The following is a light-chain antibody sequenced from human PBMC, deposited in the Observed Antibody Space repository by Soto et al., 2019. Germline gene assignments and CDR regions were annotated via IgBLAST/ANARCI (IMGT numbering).Light chain of an antibody. V-gene: IGLV2-14*03. CDR1: SSDITYYNY. Sequence: QSALTQPASVSGSPGQSITISCTGTSSDITYYNYVSWYQQHPGKAPKLMIYDVSNRPSGVSNRFSGSKSGNTASLTISGLQAEDEAYYYCSSFTTSTAVVVFGGGTQLTVL. CDR3: SSFTTSTAVVV. CDR2: DVS. J-gene: IGLJ2*01.